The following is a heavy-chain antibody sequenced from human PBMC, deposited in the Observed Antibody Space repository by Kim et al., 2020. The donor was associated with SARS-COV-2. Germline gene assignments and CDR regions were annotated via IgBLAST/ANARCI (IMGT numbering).Heavy chain of an antibody. CDR2: IYNTGST. J-gene: IGHJ4*02. Sequence: SETLSLTCTVSGGSINGYYWSWIRQPPGKGLEWIGYIYNTGSTNSNPSLKSRVTISVDTSKNQFSLKLSSVTAADTAVYYCAGRQDSYEDYWGQGTLVTVSS. CDR1: GGSINGYY. CDR3: AGRQDSYEDY. D-gene: IGHD5-18*01. V-gene: IGHV4-59*01.